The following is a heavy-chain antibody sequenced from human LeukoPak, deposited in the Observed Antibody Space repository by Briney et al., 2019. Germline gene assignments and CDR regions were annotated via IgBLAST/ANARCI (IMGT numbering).Heavy chain of an antibody. CDR1: GFTFSNYA. CDR2: INQDGSEK. D-gene: IGHD3-10*01. V-gene: IGHV3-7*03. J-gene: IGHJ4*02. CDR3: ARDKSAGADTGSSFYY. Sequence: PGGSLRLSCAGSGFTFSNYAMTWVRQAPGKGLEWVASINQDGSEKYYVDSVKGRFTISRDNAKNSLYLRMNSLRAEDTAVYYCARDKSAGADTGSSFYYWGQGALVTVSP.